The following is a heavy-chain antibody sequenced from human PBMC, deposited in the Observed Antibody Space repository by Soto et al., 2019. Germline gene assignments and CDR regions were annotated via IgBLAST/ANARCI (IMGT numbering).Heavy chain of an antibody. D-gene: IGHD5-18*01. V-gene: IGHV3-15*01. CDR3: AITAMINRDSSTSFDY. J-gene: IGHJ4*02. Sequence: GGSLRLSCAASGLTFSNVWMTWVRQAPGKGLEWVGRIKSKSDGETADVAAPVKARFTISRDDSKNTVFLEMNSPKSEDTALYYCAITAMINRDSSTSFDYWGRGTLVTVSS. CDR1: GLTFSNVW. CDR2: IKSKSDGETA.